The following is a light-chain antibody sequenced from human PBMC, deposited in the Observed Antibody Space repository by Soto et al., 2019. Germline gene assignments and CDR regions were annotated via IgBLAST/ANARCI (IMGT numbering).Light chain of an antibody. CDR2: DAS. Sequence: DIVLTHSPDTLSLSPWEIATLSCRASQSVSSYLAWYQQKPGQAPRLLIYDASNRATGIPARFSGSGSGTDFTLTISSLEPEDFAVYYCQQRSNWPITFGQGTRLEIK. V-gene: IGKV3-11*01. CDR3: QQRSNWPIT. J-gene: IGKJ5*01. CDR1: QSVSSY.